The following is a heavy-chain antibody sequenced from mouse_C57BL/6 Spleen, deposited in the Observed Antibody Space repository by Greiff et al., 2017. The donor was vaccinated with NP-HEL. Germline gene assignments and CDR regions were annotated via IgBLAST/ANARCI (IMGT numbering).Heavy chain of an antibody. CDR1: GYTFTSYW. D-gene: IGHD1-1*01. V-gene: IGHV1-59*01. Sequence: QVQLQQPGAELVRPGTSVKLSCKASGYTFTSYWMHWVKPRPGQGLEWIGVIDPSDSYTNYNQKFKGKATLTVDTSSSTAYMQLSSLTSEDSAVYYCARHYYGSSQYYFDYWGQGTTLTVSS. CDR2: IDPSDSYT. J-gene: IGHJ2*01. CDR3: ARHYYGSSQYYFDY.